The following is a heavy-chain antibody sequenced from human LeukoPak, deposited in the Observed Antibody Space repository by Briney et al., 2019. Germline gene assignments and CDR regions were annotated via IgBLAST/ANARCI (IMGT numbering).Heavy chain of an antibody. J-gene: IGHJ4*02. CDR3: AREVSGSATRFDY. CDR1: GGSISSYY. V-gene: IGHV3-7*01. Sequence: ETLSLTCTVSGGSISSYYWSWVRQAPGKGLEWVANIKQDGSEKYYVDSVKGRFTISRDNAKNSLYLQMNSLRAEDTAVYYCAREVSGSATRFDYWGQGTLVTVSS. D-gene: IGHD2-15*01. CDR2: IKQDGSEK.